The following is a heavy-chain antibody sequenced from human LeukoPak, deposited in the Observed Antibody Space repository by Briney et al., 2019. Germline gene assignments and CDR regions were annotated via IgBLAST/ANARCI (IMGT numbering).Heavy chain of an antibody. V-gene: IGHV3-30*02. CDR3: AGDFDY. CDR2: TRSDGNDK. Sequence: GGSLRLSCAASGFTFSNYGMHWVRQAPGKGLEWVAFTRSDGNDKYYADSVKGRFTISRDNSKTMLYLQMNSLRAEDTAVYYCAGDFDYWGQGTLVTVSS. CDR1: GFTFSNYG. J-gene: IGHJ4*02.